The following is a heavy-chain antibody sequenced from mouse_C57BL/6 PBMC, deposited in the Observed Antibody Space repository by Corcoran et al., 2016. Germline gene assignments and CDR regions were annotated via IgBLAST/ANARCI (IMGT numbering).Heavy chain of an antibody. Sequence: QIQLVQSGPEQKKPGETVKIACKASGYTFTTYGKSWVKQAPGKGLKWMGWINTYSGVPTYADDFKGRFAFSLETSASTAYLQINNLKNEDTATYFCARSAGSSYDAMDYWGQGTSVTVS. CDR3: ARSAGSSYDAMDY. J-gene: IGHJ4*01. CDR2: INTYSGVP. V-gene: IGHV9-3*01. D-gene: IGHD1-1*01. CDR1: GYTFTTYG.